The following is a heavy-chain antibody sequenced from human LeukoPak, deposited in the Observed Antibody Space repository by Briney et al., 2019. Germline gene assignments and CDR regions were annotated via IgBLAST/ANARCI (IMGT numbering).Heavy chain of an antibody. CDR3: AREIWITMVRDDY. CDR1: GFTFSSYS. J-gene: IGHJ4*02. CDR2: ISVTTTMT. Sequence: GGSLRLSCAASGFTFSSYSMNWVRQAPGKGLEWIAYISVTTTMTYYADSVKGRFTISRDNAKNSLFLQMTSLRAEDTAVYYCAREIWITMVRDDYWGQGTLVTVSS. V-gene: IGHV3-48*04. D-gene: IGHD3-10*01.